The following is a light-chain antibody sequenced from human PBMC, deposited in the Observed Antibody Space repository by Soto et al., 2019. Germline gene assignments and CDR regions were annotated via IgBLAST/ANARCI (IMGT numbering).Light chain of an antibody. CDR1: QSVSSN. J-gene: IGKJ5*01. V-gene: IGKV3-15*01. Sequence: EIVMTQSPATLSVSPGERATLSCRASQSVSSNLAWYQQKPGQAPRLLIFGASTRPTGIPARFSGSGSGTEFTLNISSLQSEDFAVYYCPQYNNWNPIPFGQGTRLE. CDR2: GAS. CDR3: PQYNNWNPIP.